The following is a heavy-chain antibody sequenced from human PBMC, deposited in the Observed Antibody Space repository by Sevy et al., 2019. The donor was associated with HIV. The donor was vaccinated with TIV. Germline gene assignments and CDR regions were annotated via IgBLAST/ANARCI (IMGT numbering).Heavy chain of an antibody. V-gene: IGHV3-23*01. Sequence: GGSLRLSCAASGFTFSKYSMSWIRQTPGKGLEWVSTFSFGCGKINYADSVKGRFTIPRDDSRNTFYLQMNGLRAEDTAIYYCAREGCTKPHDYWGQGTVVTVSS. CDR1: GFTFSKYS. J-gene: IGHJ4*02. D-gene: IGHD2-8*01. CDR2: FSFGCGKI. CDR3: AREGCTKPHDY.